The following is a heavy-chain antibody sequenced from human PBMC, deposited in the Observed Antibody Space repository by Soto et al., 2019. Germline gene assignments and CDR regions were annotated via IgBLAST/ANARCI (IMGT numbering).Heavy chain of an antibody. CDR3: ARESGGATATLDYYCFYMDV. V-gene: IGHV1-2*04. Sequence: QMQLVQSGAEVKRPGASVTVSCSSSGDTFNDYYIHWVRQAPGQGLEWMGWINPNGGVTKYAQKFQGWVSMTRDTSIRTVYMQLSRLRSDDTAVYYCARESGGATATLDYYCFYMDVWGTGTTVTVSS. CDR1: GDTFNDYY. D-gene: IGHD5-12*01. J-gene: IGHJ6*03. CDR2: INPNGGVT.